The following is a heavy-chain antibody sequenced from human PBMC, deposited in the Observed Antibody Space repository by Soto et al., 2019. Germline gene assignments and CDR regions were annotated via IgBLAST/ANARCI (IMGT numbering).Heavy chain of an antibody. CDR1: GFTFSDYY. CDR3: ARGTYASKTDFDY. J-gene: IGHJ4*02. D-gene: IGHD2-2*01. CDR2: ISSSSGTI. Sequence: GGSLRLSCSASGFTFSDYYMTWIRQAPGSGLEWVSYISSSSGTISYANSVKGRFTISRANAHNSLYLQMSSLRAEDTAVYYCARGTYASKTDFDYWGQGTLVTVSS. V-gene: IGHV3-11*01.